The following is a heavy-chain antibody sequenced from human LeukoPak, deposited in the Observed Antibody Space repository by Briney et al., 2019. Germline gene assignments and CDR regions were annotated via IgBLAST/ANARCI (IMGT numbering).Heavy chain of an antibody. CDR2: IIPIFGTA. Sequence: GASVKVSCKASGGTFSSYAISWVRQAPGHGLEWMGGIIPIFGTANYAQKFQGRVTITADESTSTAYMELSSLRSEDTAVYYCARDMSGAAAGTEEIDYWGQGTLVTVSS. J-gene: IGHJ4*02. V-gene: IGHV1-69*01. CDR1: GGTFSSYA. D-gene: IGHD6-13*01. CDR3: ARDMSGAAAGTEEIDY.